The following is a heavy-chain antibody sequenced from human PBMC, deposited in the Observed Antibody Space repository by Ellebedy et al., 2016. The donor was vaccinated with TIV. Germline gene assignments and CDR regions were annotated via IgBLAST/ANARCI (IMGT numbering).Heavy chain of an antibody. J-gene: IGHJ4*02. V-gene: IGHV4-34*01. D-gene: IGHD6-19*01. Sequence: GSLSLSXAVYGGSFSGYYWSWVRQPPGKGLEWIGEINHSGSTNYNPSLKSRVTLSVDTSKNQFSLKLSSVTAADTAVYYCARAWYSSGWYSHWGQGTLVTVSS. CDR3: ARAWYSSGWYSH. CDR2: INHSGST. CDR1: GGSFSGYY.